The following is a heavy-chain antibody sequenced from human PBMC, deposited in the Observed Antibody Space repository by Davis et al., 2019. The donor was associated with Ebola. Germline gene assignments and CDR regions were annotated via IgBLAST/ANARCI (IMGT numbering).Heavy chain of an antibody. CDR1: GFTFSTYG. V-gene: IGHV3-30*03. CDR3: GGWKEGSMNYFDY. Sequence: PGGSLRLSCAASGFTFSTYGMHWVRQAPGKGLEWVAVISYDGSVKYLTDSVKGRFTISRDSSKNTVYLQMNSLRVDDTAVYSCGGWKEGSMNYFDYWGQGTLVTVSS. CDR2: ISYDGSVK. J-gene: IGHJ4*02. D-gene: IGHD1-1*01.